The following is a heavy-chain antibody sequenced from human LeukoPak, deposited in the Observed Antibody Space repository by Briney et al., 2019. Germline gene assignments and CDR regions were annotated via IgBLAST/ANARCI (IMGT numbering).Heavy chain of an antibody. CDR3: VRDQDEDRGSTTFDR. V-gene: IGHV3-30*03. Sequence: SLRLSCAASGFTFSSYGMHWVRQAPGKGLEWVAVISYDGSNKYYADSVKGRFTISRDNSKNLLYLQMNSLRAGDTAIYYCVRDQDEDRGSTTFDRWGQGTLVTVSS. J-gene: IGHJ4*02. D-gene: IGHD1-26*01. CDR2: ISYDGSNK. CDR1: GFTFSSYG.